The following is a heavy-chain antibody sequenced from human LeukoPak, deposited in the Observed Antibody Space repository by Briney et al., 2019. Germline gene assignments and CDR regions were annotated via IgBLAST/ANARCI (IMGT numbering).Heavy chain of an antibody. CDR1: VYTFTSYD. Sequence: ASVTVSFKCSVYTFTSYDINWVRQAGGQGGEWMGWMNPNSGNTGYAQKFQGRVTITRNTSISTAYMELSSLRSEDTAVYYCARATTVTSYYYYHYYMDVWGKGTTVTVSS. D-gene: IGHD4-17*01. CDR2: MNPNSGNT. CDR3: ARATTVTSYYYYHYYMDV. J-gene: IGHJ6*03. V-gene: IGHV1-8*03.